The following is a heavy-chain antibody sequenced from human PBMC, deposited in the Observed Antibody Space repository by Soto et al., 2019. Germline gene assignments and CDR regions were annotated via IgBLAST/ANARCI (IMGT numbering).Heavy chain of an antibody. CDR3: AKGGPYYYYGMDV. J-gene: IGHJ6*02. D-gene: IGHD2-15*01. CDR2: INQDGSEK. V-gene: IGHV3-7*03. Sequence: GGPLRLSCAASEFTFNNFWMTWVRQAPGKGLECVANINQDGSEKYYVNSVKGRFTISRDNAKNSLYLQMDSLRAEDTAIYYCAKGGPYYYYGMDVWGQGTTVTVSS. CDR1: EFTFNNFW.